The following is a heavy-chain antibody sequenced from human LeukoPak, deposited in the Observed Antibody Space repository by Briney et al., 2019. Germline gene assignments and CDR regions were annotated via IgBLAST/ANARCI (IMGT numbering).Heavy chain of an antibody. V-gene: IGHV4-34*01. CDR3: ARGPMTTVVSDAFDI. CDR2: INHSGST. D-gene: IGHD4-23*01. Sequence: TSETLSLTCAVYGGSFSGYYWSWIRQPPGKGLEWIGEINHSGSTNYNPSLKSRVTISVDTSKNQFSLKLSSVTAADTAVYYCARGPMTTVVSDAFDIWGQGTMVTVSS. CDR1: GGSFSGYY. J-gene: IGHJ3*02.